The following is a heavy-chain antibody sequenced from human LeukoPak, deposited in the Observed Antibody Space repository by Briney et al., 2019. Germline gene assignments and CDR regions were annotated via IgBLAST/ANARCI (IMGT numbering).Heavy chain of an antibody. V-gene: IGHV3-30*18. CDR3: AKVRSDY. Sequence: GRSLRLSCAASGFTFSSYGMHWGRQAPGKGLEWVAVISYDGSNKYYADSVKGRFTISRDNSKNTLYLQMNSLRAEDTAVYYCAKVRSDYWGQGTLVTVSS. J-gene: IGHJ4*02. CDR2: ISYDGSNK. CDR1: GFTFSSYG.